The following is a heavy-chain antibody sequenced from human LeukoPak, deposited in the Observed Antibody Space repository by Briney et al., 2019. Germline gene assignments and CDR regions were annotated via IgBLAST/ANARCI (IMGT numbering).Heavy chain of an antibody. D-gene: IGHD5-18*01. Sequence: PSETLSLTCAVSGELNMTSHRIRARQPAGKGLEFIGLNNFAGRGYYNPSLKSRVTISVDSPRNQFSLELTSVTAADTAVYYCASDRQHSYGYDLDHWGQGILVTVSS. CDR1: GELNMTSH. J-gene: IGHJ4*02. CDR2: NNFAGRG. V-gene: IGHV4-4*07. CDR3: ASDRQHSYGYDLDH.